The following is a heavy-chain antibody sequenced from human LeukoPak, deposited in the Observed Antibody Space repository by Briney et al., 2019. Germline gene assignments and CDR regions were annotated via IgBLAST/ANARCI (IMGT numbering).Heavy chain of an antibody. CDR3: ARQGSGSDYDSSGYYYYYYGMDV. CDR1: GGSLSSYS. Sequence: SETLSLTCTVSGGSLSSYSWSWIRQPPGKGLEWIGYVYYSGSTNYNPSLKSRVTISVDTSKNQFSLNLSSVTAADTAVYYCARQGSGSDYDSSGYYYYYYGMDVWGQGTTVTVSS. J-gene: IGHJ6*02. CDR2: VYYSGST. V-gene: IGHV4-59*08. D-gene: IGHD3-22*01.